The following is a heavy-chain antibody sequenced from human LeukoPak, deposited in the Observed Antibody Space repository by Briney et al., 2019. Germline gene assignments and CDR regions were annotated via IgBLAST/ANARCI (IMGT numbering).Heavy chain of an antibody. CDR1: GGSISSGGYY. CDR2: IYHSGST. D-gene: IGHD6-13*01. Sequence: SETLSLTCTVSGGSISSGGYYWSWIRQPPGKGLEWIGYIYHSGSTYYNPSLKSRVTISVDRSKNQFSLKLSSVTATDTAVYYCSVIAAAGTGVIDYWGQGTLVTVSS. V-gene: IGHV4-30-2*01. J-gene: IGHJ4*02. CDR3: SVIAAAGTGVIDY.